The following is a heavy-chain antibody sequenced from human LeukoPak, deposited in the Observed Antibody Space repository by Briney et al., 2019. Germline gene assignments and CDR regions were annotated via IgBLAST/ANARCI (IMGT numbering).Heavy chain of an antibody. J-gene: IGHJ5*02. D-gene: IGHD5-18*01. CDR3: AKDLQGYTAMIT. CDR1: GFTFSSYA. Sequence: GGSLRLSCTASGFTFSSYAMNWVRQAPGKGLEWVSGIGAGGTFTYYADSVKGRFTIFRDNSRNTLYLQMNSLRADDTAVYYCAKDLQGYTAMITWGQGTLVTVSS. CDR2: IGAGGTFT. V-gene: IGHV3-23*01.